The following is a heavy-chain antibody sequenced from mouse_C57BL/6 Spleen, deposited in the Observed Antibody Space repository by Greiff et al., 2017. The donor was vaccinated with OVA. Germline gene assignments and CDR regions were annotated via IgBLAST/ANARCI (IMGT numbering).Heavy chain of an antibody. J-gene: IGHJ2*01. CDR2: IYPGSGNT. Sequence: VQLQQSGPELVKPGASVKISCKASGYSFTSYYIHWVKQRPGQGLEWIGWIYPGSGNTKYNEKFKGKATLTADTSSSTAYMQLSSLTSEDSAVYYCASITTVVFDYWGQGTTLTVSS. V-gene: IGHV1-66*01. CDR1: GYSFTSYY. D-gene: IGHD1-1*01. CDR3: ASITTVVFDY.